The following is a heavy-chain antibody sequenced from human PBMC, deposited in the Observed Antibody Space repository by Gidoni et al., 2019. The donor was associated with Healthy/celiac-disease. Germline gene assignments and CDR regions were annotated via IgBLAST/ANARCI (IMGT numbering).Heavy chain of an antibody. CDR3: ARVDVDTAMVHYYYGMDV. J-gene: IGHJ6*02. CDR2: INHSGST. D-gene: IGHD5-18*01. V-gene: IGHV4-34*01. CDR1: GGSFRGYY. Sequence: QVQLQQCGAGLLKPSETLSLTCAVYGGSFRGYYWSWIRQPPGKGLEWIGEINHSGSTNYNPSLKSRVTISVDTSKNQFSLKLSSVTAADTAVYYCARVDVDTAMVHYYYGMDVWGQGTTVTVSS.